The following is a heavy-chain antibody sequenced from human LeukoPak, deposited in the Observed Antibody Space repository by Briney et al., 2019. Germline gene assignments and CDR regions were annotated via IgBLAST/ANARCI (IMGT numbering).Heavy chain of an antibody. CDR1: GYTFTSYY. CDR2: INPSGGST. CDR3: ARDRRYYYGSGSSGLFDP. J-gene: IGHJ5*02. V-gene: IGHV1-46*01. Sequence: ASVKVSCKASGYTFTSYYMHWVRQAPGQGLERMGIINPSGGSTSYAQKFQGRVTMTRDTSTSTVYMELSSLRSEDTAVYYCARDRRYYYGSGSSGLFDPWGQGTLVTVSS. D-gene: IGHD3-10*01.